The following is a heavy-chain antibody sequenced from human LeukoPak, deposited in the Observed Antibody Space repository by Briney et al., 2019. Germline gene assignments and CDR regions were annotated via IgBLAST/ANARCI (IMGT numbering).Heavy chain of an antibody. D-gene: IGHD3-10*01. V-gene: IGHV3-15*01. CDR3: TTETYYYGSGSPPSLNQTYNQVDY. J-gene: IGHJ4*02. CDR1: GFTFSNAW. Sequence: PGGSLRLSCAASGFTFSNAWLSWVRQAPGKGLEWVGRIKSKTDGGTTDYAAPVKGRFTISRDDSKNTLYLQMNSLKTEDTAVYYCTTETYYYGSGSPPSLNQTYNQVDYWGQGTLVTVSS. CDR2: IKSKTDGGTT.